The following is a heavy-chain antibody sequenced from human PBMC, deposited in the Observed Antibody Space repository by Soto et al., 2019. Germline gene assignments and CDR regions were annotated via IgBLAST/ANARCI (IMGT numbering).Heavy chain of an antibody. J-gene: IGHJ4*02. CDR2: IHGGGNSA. CDR1: GFTFSGYA. Sequence: EVQLLESGGDLVQPGRSLRLSCAASGFTFSGYAMSWVRQAPGKGLEWVSVIHGGGNSAYYADSVKGRFTISRDNSKNTLYLQMSSLRGEDTAVYYWAKNRGRVTTSGHCDYWGQGTLVTVSS. V-gene: IGHV3-23*01. D-gene: IGHD4-17*01. CDR3: AKNRGRVTTSGHCDY.